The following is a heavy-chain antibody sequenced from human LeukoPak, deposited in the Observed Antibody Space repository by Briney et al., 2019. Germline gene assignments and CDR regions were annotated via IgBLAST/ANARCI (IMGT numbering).Heavy chain of an antibody. D-gene: IGHD3-3*01. V-gene: IGHV3-23*01. CDR3: AKVLAAFWSGYDY. CDR1: GFTFSSYA. Sequence: GGSLRLSCAASGFTFSSYAMSWVRQAPGKGLEWVSAISGSGGSTYYADSVKGRFTISRDNSKNTLYLQMNSLRADDTAVYYCAKVLAAFWSGYDYWGQGTLVTVSS. J-gene: IGHJ4*02. CDR2: ISGSGGST.